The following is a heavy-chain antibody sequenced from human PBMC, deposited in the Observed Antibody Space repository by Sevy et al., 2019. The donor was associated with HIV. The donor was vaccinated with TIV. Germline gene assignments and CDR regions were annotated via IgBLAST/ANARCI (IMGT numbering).Heavy chain of an antibody. V-gene: IGHV4-39*01. D-gene: IGHD3-10*01. CDR2: IYYSGST. J-gene: IGHJ6*02. CDR1: GGSISSSSYY. CDR3: ARAYGSGSGYYYYGMDV. Sequence: SETLSFTCTVSGGSISSSSYYWGWIRQPPGKGLEWIGSIYYSGSTYYNPSLKSRVTISVDTSKNQFSLKLSSVTAADTAVYYCARAYGSGSGYYYYGMDVWGQGTTVTVSS.